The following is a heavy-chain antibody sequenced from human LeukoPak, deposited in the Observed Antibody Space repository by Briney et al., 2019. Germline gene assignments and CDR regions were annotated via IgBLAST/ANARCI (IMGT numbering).Heavy chain of an antibody. J-gene: IGHJ4*02. CDR1: GYTFTSYG. Sequence: ASVKVSCKASGYTFTSYGITWVRQAPGQGLEWMGWISIYNGNTNYAQKLQGRVTMTTDASTSTAYMELRSLRSDDTAVYYCAREGTYDSSGYYYDYWGQGTLVTVSS. CDR3: AREGTYDSSGYYYDY. D-gene: IGHD3-22*01. V-gene: IGHV1-18*01. CDR2: ISIYNGNT.